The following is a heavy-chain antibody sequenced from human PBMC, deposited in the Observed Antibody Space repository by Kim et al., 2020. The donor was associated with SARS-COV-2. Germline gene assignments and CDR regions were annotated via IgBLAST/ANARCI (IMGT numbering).Heavy chain of an antibody. CDR3: ARFSPLRTYSSGTDAFDI. D-gene: IGHD6-19*01. V-gene: IGHV3-53*01. Sequence: KGRFTISRDNSKNTLYLQMNSLSAEDTAVYYCARFSPLRTYSSGTDAFDIWGQGTMVTVSS. J-gene: IGHJ3*02.